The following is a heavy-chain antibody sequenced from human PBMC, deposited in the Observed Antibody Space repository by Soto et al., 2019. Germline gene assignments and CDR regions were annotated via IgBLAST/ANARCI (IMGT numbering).Heavy chain of an antibody. J-gene: IGHJ4*02. CDR3: ARMEMATITMDY. Sequence: SETLSLTCTVSGGSVSSGSYYWSWIRQPPGKGLEWIGYIYYSGSTNYNPSLKSRATISVDTSKNQFSLKLSSVTAADTAVYYCARMEMATITMDYWGQGTLVTVSS. V-gene: IGHV4-61*01. CDR2: IYYSGST. CDR1: GGSVSSGSYY. D-gene: IGHD5-12*01.